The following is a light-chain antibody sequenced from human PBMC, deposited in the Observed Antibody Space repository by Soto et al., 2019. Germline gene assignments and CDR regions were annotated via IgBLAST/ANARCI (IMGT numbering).Light chain of an antibody. V-gene: IGKV1-27*01. J-gene: IGKJ3*01. CDR3: QKYNSASRT. Sequence: DIQMTQSPSSLSASVGDRVTITCRASQGISNYLAWYQQKPGKVPKLLLYAPSTLQSGVPSRFSGSGSGTDFTLTISSLQPEDVATYYCQKYNSASRTFGPGTKVDIK. CDR1: QGISNY. CDR2: APS.